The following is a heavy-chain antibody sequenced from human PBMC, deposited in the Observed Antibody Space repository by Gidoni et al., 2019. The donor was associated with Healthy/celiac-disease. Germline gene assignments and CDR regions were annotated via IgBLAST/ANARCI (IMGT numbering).Heavy chain of an antibody. CDR3: ARGPIYDFWSGYSPNFDY. Sequence: QVPLVESGGGVVQPGRSLSLSCAASGFTFSSYGMHWVRQAPGKGLEWVAVIWYDGSNKYYADSVKGRFTISRDNSKNTLYLQMNSLRAEDTAVYYCARGPIYDFWSGYSPNFDYWGQGTLVTVSS. CDR2: IWYDGSNK. J-gene: IGHJ4*02. D-gene: IGHD3-3*01. V-gene: IGHV3-33*01. CDR1: GFTFSSYG.